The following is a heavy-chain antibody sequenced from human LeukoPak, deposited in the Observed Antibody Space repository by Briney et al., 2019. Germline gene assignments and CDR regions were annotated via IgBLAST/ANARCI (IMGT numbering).Heavy chain of an antibody. CDR1: GYTFTGYY. Sequence: ASVKVSCKASGYTFTGYYMQWVRQAPGQGLEWMGWINPNSGGTNYAQKFQGRVTMTRDTSISTAYMELSRLRSDDTAVYYCARSRITMVRGVISPSSPWGQGTLVTVSS. D-gene: IGHD3-10*01. V-gene: IGHV1-2*02. CDR3: ARSRITMVRGVISPSSP. J-gene: IGHJ5*02. CDR2: INPNSGGT.